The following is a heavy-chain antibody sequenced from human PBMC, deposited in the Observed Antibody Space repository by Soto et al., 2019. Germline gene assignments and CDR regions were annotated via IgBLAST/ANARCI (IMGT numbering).Heavy chain of an antibody. CDR2: INPSGGST. Sequence: ASVKVSCKASGYTFTSYYMHWVRQAPGQGLEWMGIINPSGGSTSYAQKFQGRVTMTRDTSTSAVYMELSSLRSEDTAVYYCASRDTAYGPSYYYYGMDVWGQGTTVTVSS. V-gene: IGHV1-46*01. CDR1: GYTFTSYY. CDR3: ASRDTAYGPSYYYYGMDV. D-gene: IGHD5-18*01. J-gene: IGHJ6*02.